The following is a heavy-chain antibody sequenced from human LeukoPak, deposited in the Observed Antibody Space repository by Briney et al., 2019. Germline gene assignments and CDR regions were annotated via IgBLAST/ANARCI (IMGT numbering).Heavy chain of an antibody. V-gene: IGHV3-7*01. J-gene: IGHJ6*02. D-gene: IGHD2-2*02. CDR3: ARDLVVVVSAAIRRYYYYGMDV. CDR2: IKQDGSEK. Sequence: GGSLRLSCAASGFTFSSYWMSWVRQAPGKGLEWVANIKQDGSEKYYVDSVKGRFTISRDNAKNSLYLQMNSLRAEDTAVYYCARDLVVVVSAAIRRYYYYGMDVWGQGTTVTVSS. CDR1: GFTFSSYW.